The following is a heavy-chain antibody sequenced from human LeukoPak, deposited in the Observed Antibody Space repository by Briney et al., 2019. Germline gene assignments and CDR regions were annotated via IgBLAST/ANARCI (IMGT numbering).Heavy chain of an antibody. Sequence: PSENLSLTCTVSGGFISNSNFYWCWIRQPPGKGLYWIGNIYYTWRTYYNPSLTSRVTISVDRSKNQFSLRLSTATAADTAVYNCARLYYYASSRPLPWGQGTLVIVSS. J-gene: IGHJ4*02. CDR2: IYYTWRT. CDR3: ARLYYYASSRPLP. D-gene: IGHD3-10*01. CDR1: GGFISNSNFY. V-gene: IGHV4-39*01.